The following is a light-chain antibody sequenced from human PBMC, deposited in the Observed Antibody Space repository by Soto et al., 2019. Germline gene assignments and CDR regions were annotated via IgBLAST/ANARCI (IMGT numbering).Light chain of an antibody. CDR3: SSYAVSNYLAI. CDR1: ISDIGDYDY. CDR2: EVN. Sequence: QSVLTQPPSASGSPGQSVTISCTGTISDIGDYDYVSWYQQHPDKAPKLIIYEVNKRPSGVPDRFSGSKSGNTASLTVSGLQADDEAVYHSSSYAVSNYLAIFGGGTKLTVL. J-gene: IGLJ2*01. V-gene: IGLV2-8*01.